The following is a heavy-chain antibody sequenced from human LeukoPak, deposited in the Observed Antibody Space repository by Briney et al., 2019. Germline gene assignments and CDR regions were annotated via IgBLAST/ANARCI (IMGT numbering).Heavy chain of an antibody. D-gene: IGHD6-13*01. J-gene: IGHJ4*02. CDR1: GYTFTSYG. V-gene: IGHV1-18*03. CDR3: ARGKPGGYSSSWRAYYFDY. CDR2: ISAYNGDT. Sequence: ASVKVSCKASGYTFTSYGINWVRQAPGQGLEWMGWISAYNGDTNYAQKLQGRVTMTTDTSTSTAYMELSSLRSEDMAVYYCARGKPGGYSSSWRAYYFDYWGQGTLVTVSS.